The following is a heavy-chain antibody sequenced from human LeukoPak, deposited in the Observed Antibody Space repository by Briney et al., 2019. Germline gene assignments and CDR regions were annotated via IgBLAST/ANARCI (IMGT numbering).Heavy chain of an antibody. CDR1: GGSISSSSYY. J-gene: IGHJ4*02. D-gene: IGHD4-17*01. CDR2: IYTSGST. Sequence: PSETLSLTCTVSGGSISSSSYYWSWIRQPAGKGLEWIGRIYTSGSTNYNPSLKSRVTMSVDTSKNQFSLKLSSVTAADTAVYYCARGRRAVTNFDYWGQGTLVTVSS. CDR3: ARGRRAVTNFDY. V-gene: IGHV4-61*02.